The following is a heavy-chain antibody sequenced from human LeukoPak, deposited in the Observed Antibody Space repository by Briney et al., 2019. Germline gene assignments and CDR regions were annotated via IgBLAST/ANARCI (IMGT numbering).Heavy chain of an antibody. CDR3: ARARY. CDR2: INHSGST. V-gene: IGHV4-39*07. Sequence: PSETLSLTCTVSGGSVSSGSYYWSWIRQPPGKGLEWIGEINHSGSTNYNPSLKSRVTISVDTSKNQFSLKLSSVTAADTAVYYCARARYWGQGTLVTVSS. CDR1: GGSVSSGSYY. J-gene: IGHJ4*02.